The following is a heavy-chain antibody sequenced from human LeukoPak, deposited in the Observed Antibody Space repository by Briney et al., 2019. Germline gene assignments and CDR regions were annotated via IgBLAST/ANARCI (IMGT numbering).Heavy chain of an antibody. CDR3: ARERANLQNWFDP. Sequence: SVKVSCKASGGTFSSYTISWVRQAPGQGLEWMGRIIPILGIANYAQKFQGRVTITADKSTSTAYMELSSLRSEDAAVYYCARERANLQNWFDPWGQGTLVTVSS. J-gene: IGHJ5*02. CDR1: GGTFSSYT. CDR2: IIPILGIA. V-gene: IGHV1-69*04.